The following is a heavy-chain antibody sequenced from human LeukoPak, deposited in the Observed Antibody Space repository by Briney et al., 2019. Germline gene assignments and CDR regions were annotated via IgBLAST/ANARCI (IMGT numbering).Heavy chain of an antibody. J-gene: IGHJ4*02. V-gene: IGHV1-18*01. CDR1: GYTFTTYG. Sequence: ASVKVSCKASGYTFTTYGITWVRQAPGQGLEWMGWISISGGNTNYAQQLQGRVTMTTDTSTNTVYMEVRSLRSDDTAVYYCARDPLRYGSSYYFDYWGQGTLVTVSS. D-gene: IGHD1-26*01. CDR2: ISISGGNT. CDR3: ARDPLRYGSSYYFDY.